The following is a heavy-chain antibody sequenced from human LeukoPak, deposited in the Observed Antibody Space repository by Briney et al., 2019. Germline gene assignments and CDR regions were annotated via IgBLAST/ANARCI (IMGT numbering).Heavy chain of an antibody. CDR3: ARTPINFYGSGSYWNT. J-gene: IGHJ4*02. D-gene: IGHD3-10*01. CDR2: ISAYNGNT. CDR1: GYTFTSYG. Sequence: ASVKVSCKASGYTFTSYGISWVRQAPGQGLEWMGWISAYNGNTNYAQKLQGRVTMTTDTSTSTACMELRSLRSDDAAVYYCARTPINFYGSGSYWNTWGQGTLVTVSS. V-gene: IGHV1-18*01.